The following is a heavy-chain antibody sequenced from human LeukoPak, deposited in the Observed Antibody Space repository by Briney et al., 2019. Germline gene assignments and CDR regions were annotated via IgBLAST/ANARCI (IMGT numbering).Heavy chain of an antibody. D-gene: IGHD3-10*01. J-gene: IGHJ5*02. V-gene: IGHV4-61*02. Sequence: SQTLSLTCSVSGGSTTSASYYWSWLRQPAGKGLEWIGRIYTSGSTNYNSSLKSRVTLSLDTSEHQFSLKLTSVTAPDTTVYYRARAERWFGEFPPWFDPWGQGTLVTVSS. CDR3: ARAERWFGEFPPWFDP. CDR2: IYTSGST. CDR1: GGSTTSASYY.